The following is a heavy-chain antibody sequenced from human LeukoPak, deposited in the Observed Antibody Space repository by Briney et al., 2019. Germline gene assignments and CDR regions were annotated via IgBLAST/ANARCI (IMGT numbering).Heavy chain of an antibody. J-gene: IGHJ5*02. CDR3: ATESTYYYGSGSYYRFDP. CDR1: GYTLTELS. D-gene: IGHD3-10*01. Sequence: GSSVKVSCKVSGYTLTELSMHWVRQAPGKGFEWMGGFDPEDGETIYAQKFQGRVTMTEDTSTDTAYMELSSLRSEDTAVYYCATESTYYYGSGSYYRFDPWGQGTLVTVSS. V-gene: IGHV1-24*01. CDR2: FDPEDGET.